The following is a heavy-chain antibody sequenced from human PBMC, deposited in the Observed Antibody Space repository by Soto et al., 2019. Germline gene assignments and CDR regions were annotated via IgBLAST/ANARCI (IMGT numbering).Heavy chain of an antibody. D-gene: IGHD3-16*01. J-gene: IGHJ4*02. CDR1: GFTVSTKY. V-gene: IGHV3-66*01. CDR2: IYSGGST. CDR3: ARDHWAADY. Sequence: EVQLVESGGGLVQPGGSLRLSCAASGFTVSTKYMSWVRQAPGKGLEWVSVIYSGGSTFYADSVRGRFTISRDNSKNTVNLQMNGLRAEDTAVYYCARDHWAADYWGQGTLVTVSS.